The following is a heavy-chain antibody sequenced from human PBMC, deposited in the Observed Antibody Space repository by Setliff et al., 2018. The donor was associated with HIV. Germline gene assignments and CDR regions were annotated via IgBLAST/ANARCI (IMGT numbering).Heavy chain of an antibody. D-gene: IGHD3-22*01. V-gene: IGHV4-61*09. CDR3: ARILLDDSSAYFVNAFGI. J-gene: IGHJ3*02. Sequence: SETLSLTCTVSGGSISSGSNYWSCIRQPAGKGLEWIGHIYTSGSTNYNPSLKSRVNIPVDTSKNQFYLKLSSVTAADTSVYYCARILLDDSSAYFVNAFGIWDQGTVVTVSS. CDR1: GGSISSGSNY. CDR2: IYTSGST.